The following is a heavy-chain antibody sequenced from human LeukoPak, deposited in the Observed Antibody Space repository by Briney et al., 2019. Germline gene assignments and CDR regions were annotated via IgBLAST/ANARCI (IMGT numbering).Heavy chain of an antibody. V-gene: IGHV5-51*01. J-gene: IGHJ4*02. D-gene: IGHD3-3*01. CDR2: IYPGDSDT. Sequence: GESLKISCKGSGYSFTSYWIGWVRQMPGKGLEWMGIIYPGDSDTRYSPSYQGQVTISADKSISTAYLQWSSLKASDTAMYYCARHPVLRFLASYPDYWGQGTLVTVSS. CDR1: GYSFTSYW. CDR3: ARHPVLRFLASYPDY.